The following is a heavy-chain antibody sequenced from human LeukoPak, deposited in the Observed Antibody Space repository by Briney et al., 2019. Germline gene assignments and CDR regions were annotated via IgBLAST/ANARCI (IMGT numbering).Heavy chain of an antibody. CDR3: ARNFYGSGSYDY. Sequence: AGGSLRLSCAASGFTFSSYSMNWVRQAPGKGLEWVAYVSSSSSSAHYADSVKGRFTISRDNAKNSLYLQMNSLRDEDTAVYYCARNFYGSGSYDYWGQGTLVTVSS. CDR1: GFTFSSYS. CDR2: VSSSSSSA. D-gene: IGHD3-10*01. V-gene: IGHV3-48*02. J-gene: IGHJ4*02.